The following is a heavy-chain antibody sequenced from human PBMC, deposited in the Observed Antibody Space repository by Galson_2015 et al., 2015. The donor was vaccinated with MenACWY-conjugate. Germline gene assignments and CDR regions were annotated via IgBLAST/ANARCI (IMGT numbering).Heavy chain of an antibody. CDR3: ARGLIGYRSGPLDF. CDR2: MSYDGSNQ. J-gene: IGHJ4*02. D-gene: IGHD6-19*01. V-gene: IGHV3-30*01. CDR1: GFTFSSYT. Sequence: SLRLSCAASGFTFSSYTMHWVRQTPGKGLEWVALMSYDGSNQYYADSLKGRLTISRDNSKSTLYLQMDSLRAEDTAVYYCARGLIGYRSGPLDFWGQGALVTVSS.